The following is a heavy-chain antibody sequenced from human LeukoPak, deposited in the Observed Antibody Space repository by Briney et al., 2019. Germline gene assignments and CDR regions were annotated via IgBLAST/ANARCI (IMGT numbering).Heavy chain of an antibody. D-gene: IGHD4-17*01. CDR3: ARDDTVTTRVGFID. V-gene: IGHV3-7*01. J-gene: IGHJ4*02. CDR1: GFTFSSYW. Sequence: AGYLRLSCAASGFTFSSYWMSWVRQAPGKGLEWVANIKQDGSEKYYVDSVKGRFTISRDNAKNSLYLQMNSLRAEDTAVYYCARDDTVTTRVGFIDWGQGTLVTVSS. CDR2: IKQDGSEK.